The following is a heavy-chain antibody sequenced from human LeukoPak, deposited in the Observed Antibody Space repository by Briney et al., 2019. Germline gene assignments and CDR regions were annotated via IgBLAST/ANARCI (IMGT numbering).Heavy chain of an antibody. D-gene: IGHD2-2*01. J-gene: IGHJ4*02. CDR1: GYTFTSYY. V-gene: IGHV1-46*01. Sequence: ASVKVSCKASGYTFTSYYMHWVRQAPGQGLEWMGIINPSGGSTSYAQKFQGRVTMTRDTSTSTVYMELSSLRSEDTAVYYCARDGRRGIVVVPAASRTFDYYFDSWGQGTLVTVSS. CDR3: ARDGRRGIVVVPAASRTFDYYFDS. CDR2: INPSGGST.